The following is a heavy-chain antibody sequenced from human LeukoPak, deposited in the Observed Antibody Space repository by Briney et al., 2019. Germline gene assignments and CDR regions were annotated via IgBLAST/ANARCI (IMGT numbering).Heavy chain of an antibody. Sequence: ASVKVSCKASGGTFSSYAISWVRQAPGQGLEWMGRIIPILGIANYAQKFQGRVTITADKSTSTAYMELSSLRSEDTAVYYCARHRNYYGSGSYYVVRDWYFDLWGRGTLVTVPS. J-gene: IGHJ2*01. V-gene: IGHV1-69*04. CDR3: ARHRNYYGSGSYYVVRDWYFDL. CDR2: IIPILGIA. CDR1: GGTFSSYA. D-gene: IGHD3-10*01.